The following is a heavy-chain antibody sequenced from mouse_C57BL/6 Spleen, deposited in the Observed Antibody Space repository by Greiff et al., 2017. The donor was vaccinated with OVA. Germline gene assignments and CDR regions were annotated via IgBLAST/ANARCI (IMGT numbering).Heavy chain of an antibody. CDR1: GYTFTSYW. CDR3: AGIYYGNSMDY. CDR2: IHPNSGST. Sequence: QVQLQQSGAELVKPGASVKLSCKASGYTFTSYWMHWVKQRPGQGLEWIGMIHPNSGSTNYNEKFKSKATLTVDKSSSTAYMQLSSLTTEDSAVYYCAGIYYGNSMDYWGQGTSVTVSS. J-gene: IGHJ4*01. V-gene: IGHV1-64*01. D-gene: IGHD2-1*01.